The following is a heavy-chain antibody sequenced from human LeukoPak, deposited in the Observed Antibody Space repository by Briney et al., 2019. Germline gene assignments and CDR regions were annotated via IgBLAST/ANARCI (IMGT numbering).Heavy chain of an antibody. Sequence: GASVKVSCKASGGTFSSYAISWVRQAPGQGLEWMGGIIPIFGTANYAQKFQGRVTITTDESTSTAYMELSSLRSEDTAVYYCARSDGYNLPGAFDIWGQGTMVTVSS. CDR3: ARSDGYNLPGAFDI. D-gene: IGHD5-24*01. CDR2: IIPIFGTA. V-gene: IGHV1-69*05. J-gene: IGHJ3*02. CDR1: GGTFSSYA.